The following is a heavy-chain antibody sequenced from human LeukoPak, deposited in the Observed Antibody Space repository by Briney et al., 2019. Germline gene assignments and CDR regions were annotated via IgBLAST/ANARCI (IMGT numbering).Heavy chain of an antibody. D-gene: IGHD2-8*01. Sequence: GDSVKVSCKASGHTFTSHDINWVRQATGLGLEWLGWMSPKSGNTGYAQKFQGRVTMTRDTSISTAYMELSSLRFDDTAVYFCTREKDCADGICYEDWGQGTLVTVSS. J-gene: IGHJ4*02. CDR1: GHTFTSHD. V-gene: IGHV1-8*01. CDR2: MSPKSGNT. CDR3: TREKDCADGICYED.